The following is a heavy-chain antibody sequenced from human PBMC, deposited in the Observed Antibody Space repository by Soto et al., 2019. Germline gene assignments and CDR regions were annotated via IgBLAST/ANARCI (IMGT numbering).Heavy chain of an antibody. CDR1: GYAFTNYG. CDR3: ARAPRYDVLTGYVRDY. Sequence: ASVKVSCKASGYAFTNYGISWVRQAPGQGLEWMGWISTYNGNTNYAPKLQGRVTMTTDTSTNTAYMGVRSLRSDDTAVYYCARAPRYDVLTGYVRDYWGQGTLVTVSS. V-gene: IGHV1-18*01. CDR2: ISTYNGNT. D-gene: IGHD3-9*01. J-gene: IGHJ4*02.